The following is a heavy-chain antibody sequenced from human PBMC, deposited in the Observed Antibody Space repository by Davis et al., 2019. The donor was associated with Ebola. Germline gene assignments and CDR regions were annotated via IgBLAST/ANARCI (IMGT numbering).Heavy chain of an antibody. V-gene: IGHV1-18*01. CDR3: ARPDWSGARGGFDP. CDR1: GGTFSTYA. D-gene: IGHD3-10*01. J-gene: IGHJ5*02. CDR2: ISAYNGNT. Sequence: AASVKVSCKASGGTFSTYAISWVRQAPGQGLEWMGWISAYNGNTNYAQKLQGRVTMTTDTSTSTAYMELRSLRSDDTAVYYCARPDWSGARGGFDPWGQGTLVTVSS.